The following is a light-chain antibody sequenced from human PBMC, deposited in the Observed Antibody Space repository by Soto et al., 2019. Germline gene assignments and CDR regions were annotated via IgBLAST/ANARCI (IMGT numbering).Light chain of an antibody. Sequence: DIQMTQSPPSLSASVGDRVSITCRASQTINSYVNWYQHKPGQAPKLLMYTASTLHTGVPSRFSGSGSGIHFTLTISSLQPEDFATYFCQQSYSTPFTFGPGTRLDVK. J-gene: IGKJ3*01. V-gene: IGKV1-39*01. CDR3: QQSYSTPFT. CDR2: TAS. CDR1: QTINSY.